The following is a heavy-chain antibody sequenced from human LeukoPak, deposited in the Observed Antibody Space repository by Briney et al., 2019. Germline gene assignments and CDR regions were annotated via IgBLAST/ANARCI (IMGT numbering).Heavy chain of an antibody. CDR3: ARVGYSSSWYVKFDY. D-gene: IGHD6-13*01. V-gene: IGHV3-21*01. Sequence: GGSLRLSCAASGFTFSSYSMNWVRQAPGKGLEWVSSISSSSSYKYYADSVKGRFTISRDNAKNSLYLQMNSLRAEDTAVYYCARVGYSSSWYVKFDYWGQGTLVTVSS. CDR1: GFTFSSYS. CDR2: ISSSSSYK. J-gene: IGHJ4*02.